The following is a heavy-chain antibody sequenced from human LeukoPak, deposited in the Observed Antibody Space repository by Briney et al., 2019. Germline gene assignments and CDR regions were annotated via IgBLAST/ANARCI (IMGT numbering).Heavy chain of an antibody. CDR2: IYYSGST. J-gene: IGHJ4*02. CDR3: ARVSHEGGTSCETFDY. D-gene: IGHD2-2*01. Sequence: SESLSLTCTVSGGSISSYYWSWIRQPPGKGLEWIGYIYYSGSTNYNPSLKSRVTISVDTSKNQFSLKLSSVTAADTAVYYCARVSHEGGTSCETFDYWGQGTLVTVSS. CDR1: GGSISSYY. V-gene: IGHV4-59*01.